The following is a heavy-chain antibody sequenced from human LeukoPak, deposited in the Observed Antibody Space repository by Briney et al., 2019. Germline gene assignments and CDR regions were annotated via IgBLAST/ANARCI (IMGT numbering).Heavy chain of an antibody. D-gene: IGHD3-22*01. J-gene: IGHJ4*02. CDR2: SRNKASSYTT. CDR3: VRADSSGYFRF. Sequence: LSLTCTVSGGSVNSGSYYWNWIRQPPGKGLEWVGRSRNKASSYTTEYAASVKGRFTISRDDSKNSLYLEMNSLKTDDTAVYYCVRADSSGYFRFWGQGTLVTVSS. V-gene: IGHV3-72*01. CDR1: GGSVNSGSYY.